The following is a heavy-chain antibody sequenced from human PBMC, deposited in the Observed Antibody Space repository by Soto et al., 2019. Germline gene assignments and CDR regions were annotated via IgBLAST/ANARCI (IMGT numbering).Heavy chain of an antibody. J-gene: IGHJ4*01. D-gene: IGHD2-15*01. Sequence: PSETLSLTCTVSGGSMRNVYWSWIRQPPGKRLEWIGFIFHSGNAKNNPSLKSRVTISIDTSKSQFSLRLDSVTAADTAVYFCARAHAPTLPFDYWGLGTLVTVYS. CDR3: ARAHAPTLPFDY. V-gene: IGHV4-59*01. CDR1: GGSMRNVY. CDR2: IFHSGNA.